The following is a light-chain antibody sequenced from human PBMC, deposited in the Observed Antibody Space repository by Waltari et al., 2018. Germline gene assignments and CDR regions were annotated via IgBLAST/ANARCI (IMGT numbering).Light chain of an antibody. J-gene: IGKJ5*01. CDR1: QSLVHSAGNTV. V-gene: IGKV2-30*02. CDR2: KAS. Sequence: DVVMTQSPLSLPVTLGQPASISCRSSQSLVHSAGNTVLNWFQHRPGQSTRRLIYKASNREYGVPDRFSGSGSGTDFTLKISRVEAEDVGVYYCMQGTHWPPITFGQGTRLEIK. CDR3: MQGTHWPPIT.